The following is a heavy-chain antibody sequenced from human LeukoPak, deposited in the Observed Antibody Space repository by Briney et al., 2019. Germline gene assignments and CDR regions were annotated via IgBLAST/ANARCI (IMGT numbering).Heavy chain of an antibody. CDR2: IYYSGST. V-gene: IGHV4-39*01. CDR3: ARLGCSSTSCYGGNWFDP. CDR1: GGSISSSSYY. D-gene: IGHD2-2*01. Sequence: PSETLSLTCTVSGGSISSSSYYWGWIRQPPGKGLEWIGSIYYSGSTYYNPSLKSRVTISVDTSKNQFSLKLSSVTAADTAVYYCARLGCSSTSCYGGNWFDPWGQGTLVTVSS. J-gene: IGHJ5*02.